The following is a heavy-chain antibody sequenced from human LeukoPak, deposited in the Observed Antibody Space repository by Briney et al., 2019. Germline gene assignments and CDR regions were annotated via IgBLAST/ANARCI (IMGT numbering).Heavy chain of an antibody. CDR1: GGSISSSSYY. Sequence: SETLSLTCTVSGGSISSSSYYWGWIRQPPGKGLEWIGEINHSGSTNYNPSLKSRVTISVDTSKNQFSLKLTSVTAADTAVYYCASSPRTAGTLIFDYWGQGTLVTVSS. D-gene: IGHD6-13*01. CDR3: ASSPRTAGTLIFDY. J-gene: IGHJ4*02. CDR2: INHSGST. V-gene: IGHV4-39*07.